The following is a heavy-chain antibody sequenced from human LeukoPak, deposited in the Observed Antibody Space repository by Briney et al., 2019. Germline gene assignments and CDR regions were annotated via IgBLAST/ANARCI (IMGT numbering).Heavy chain of an antibody. CDR3: AGDDSLGGTYY. D-gene: IGHD1-26*01. Sequence: SQTLSLTCTVSGASTRTSEHYWSWVRQTPGKGLEWLGFIFYTGTTYYNPSPKSRVRISIDTSKNQFSLRLTSATAADTAIYYCAGDDSLGGTYYWGPGTPVTVSS. CDR1: GASTRTSEHY. J-gene: IGHJ4*02. CDR2: IFYTGTT. V-gene: IGHV4-30-4*01.